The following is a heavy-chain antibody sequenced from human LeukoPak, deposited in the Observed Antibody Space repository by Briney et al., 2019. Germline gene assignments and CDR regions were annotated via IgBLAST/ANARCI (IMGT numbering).Heavy chain of an antibody. V-gene: IGHV1-2*02. D-gene: IGHD3-9*01. Sequence: GASVKVSCKASGYTFTGYYMHWVRQAPGQGLEWMGWINPNNGDTHYAQKFQGTVTMTRDTSISTAYMELSRLRSDDTAVYYCARGKYDILTGYWRSNHYYYYYMDVWGKGTTVTISS. CDR3: ARGKYDILTGYWRSNHYYYYYMDV. J-gene: IGHJ6*03. CDR2: INPNNGDT. CDR1: GYTFTGYY.